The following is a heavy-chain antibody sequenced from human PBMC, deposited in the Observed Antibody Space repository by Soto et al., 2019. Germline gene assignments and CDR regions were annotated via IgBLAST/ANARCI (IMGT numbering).Heavy chain of an antibody. J-gene: IGHJ4*02. CDR1: GFTFSNSW. CDR3: RRDGNSRFDW. Sequence: GVSLSLSCASSGFTFSNSWMHWVRQAPGKGPVWVSRINSDGTTINSADSVKGRFTISRENAKNTLYLQMDSLRAEDTAVYYCRRDGNSRFDWWGQGSPV. D-gene: IGHD1-7*01. CDR2: INSDGTTI. V-gene: IGHV3-74*01.